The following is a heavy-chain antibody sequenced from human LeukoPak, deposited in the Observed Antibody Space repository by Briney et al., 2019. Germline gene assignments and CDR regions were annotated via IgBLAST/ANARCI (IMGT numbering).Heavy chain of an antibody. V-gene: IGHV4-30-2*01. CDR1: GGSISSGGYS. D-gene: IGHD3-16*02. Sequence: PSQTLSLTCAVSGGSISSGGYSWSWIRQPPGKGLEWIGYIYHSGSTYYNPSLKSRVTISVDRSKNQFSLKLSSVTAADTAVYYCARVDVWGSCRRAFDIWGQGTMVTVSS. CDR3: ARVDVWGSCRRAFDI. J-gene: IGHJ3*02. CDR2: IYHSGST.